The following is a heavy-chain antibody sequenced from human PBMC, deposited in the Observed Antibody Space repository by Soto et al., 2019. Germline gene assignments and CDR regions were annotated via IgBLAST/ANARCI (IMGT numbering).Heavy chain of an antibody. CDR3: NVGDYDSSGYYYNSPTSPAFDY. Sequence: PGERRKISGRGSGYSFTRYWIGWVRQMPGKGLEWMGIIYPGDSDTRYSPSFQGQVTISADKSISTAYLQWSSLKASDTAVYYCNVGDYDSSGYYYNSPTSPAFDYWGQGTLVTVSS. D-gene: IGHD3-22*01. V-gene: IGHV5-51*03. J-gene: IGHJ4*02. CDR1: GYSFTRYW. CDR2: IYPGDSDT.